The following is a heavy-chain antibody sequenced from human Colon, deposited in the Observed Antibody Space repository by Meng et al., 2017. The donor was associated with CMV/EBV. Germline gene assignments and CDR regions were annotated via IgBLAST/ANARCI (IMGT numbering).Heavy chain of an antibody. D-gene: IGHD3-9*01. CDR3: ASFTPRTLYFDWLLSPYYYGMDV. J-gene: IGHJ6*02. CDR1: GYSFTTYG. V-gene: IGHV1-8*02. CDR2: ISGYNGNT. Sequence: ASVKVSCKASGYSFTTYGITWVRQTPGQGLEWMGWISGYNGNTSYAQKFQGRVTMTRNTSISTAYMELSSLRSEDTAVYYCASFTPRTLYFDWLLSPYYYGMDVWGQGTTVTVSS.